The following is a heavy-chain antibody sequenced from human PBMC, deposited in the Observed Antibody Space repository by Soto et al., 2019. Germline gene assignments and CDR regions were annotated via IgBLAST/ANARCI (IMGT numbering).Heavy chain of an antibody. Sequence: PGGSLRLSCAASGFTFSSYAMSWVRQAPGKGLEWVSAISGSGGSTYYADSVKGRFTISRDNSKNTLYLQMNSLRAEDTAVYYCAKDRNHWNDELQSWVQDNWFDPWGQGTLVTVSS. CDR1: GFTFSSYA. CDR2: ISGSGGST. V-gene: IGHV3-23*01. CDR3: AKDRNHWNDELQSWVQDNWFDP. D-gene: IGHD1-1*01. J-gene: IGHJ5*02.